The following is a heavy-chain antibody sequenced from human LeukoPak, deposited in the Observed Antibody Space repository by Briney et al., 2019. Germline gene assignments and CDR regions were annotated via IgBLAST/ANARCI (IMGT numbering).Heavy chain of an antibody. CDR3: ATSSGYDLEVYFDY. CDR1: GGSISSGGYS. CDR2: IYHSGST. D-gene: IGHD5-12*01. J-gene: IGHJ4*02. Sequence: SQTLSLTCAVSGGSISSGGYSWSWIRQPPGKSLEWIGYIYHSGSTYYNPSLKSRVTISVDRSKNQFSLKLSSVTAADTAVYYCATSSGYDLEVYFDYWGQGTLVTVSS. V-gene: IGHV4-30-2*01.